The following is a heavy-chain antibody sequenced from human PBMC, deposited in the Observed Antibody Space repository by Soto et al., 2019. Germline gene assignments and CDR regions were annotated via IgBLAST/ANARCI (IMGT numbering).Heavy chain of an antibody. J-gene: IGHJ6*02. CDR3: LIRIDGVDPPLSNYHYGLDV. Sequence: EVQLVESGGGLVQPGGSLRLSCVASGFTFRSYEMNWVRQAPGKGLEWVSYISSSGATRFYADSVKGRFTISRDKAKKSLHLQVNSLRAEDTAIYFCLIRIDGVDPPLSNYHYGLDVWGPGTTVTVSS. D-gene: IGHD3-3*01. V-gene: IGHV3-48*03. CDR1: GFTFRSYE. CDR2: ISSSGATR.